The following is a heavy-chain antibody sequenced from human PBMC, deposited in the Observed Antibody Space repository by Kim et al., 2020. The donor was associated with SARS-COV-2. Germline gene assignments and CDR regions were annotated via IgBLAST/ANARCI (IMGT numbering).Heavy chain of an antibody. J-gene: IGHJ6*02. CDR1: GFTFSSYW. V-gene: IGHV3-7*01. CDR3: ARLGKGNPETHVKITGSGSYYRPYYYGMDL. D-gene: IGHD3-10*01. Sequence: GGSLRLSCAASGFTFSSYWMSWVRQAPGKGLEWVANIKQDGSEKYYVDSVKGRFTISRDNAKNSLYLQMNSLRAEDTAVYYCARLGKGNPETHVKITGSGSYYRPYYYGMDLWGQGTTVTVSS. CDR2: IKQDGSEK.